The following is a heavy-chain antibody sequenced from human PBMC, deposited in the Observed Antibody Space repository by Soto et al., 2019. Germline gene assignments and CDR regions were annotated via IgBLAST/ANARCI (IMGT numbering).Heavy chain of an antibody. Sequence: QVQLQESGPGLVRPSETLSLTCTVSGDSISSHYTYYWTWIRQPPGKGLEWIGRVYRSGSTKTNPPLESRVTVSVDTSKNQFSLKLNSVTAADTAVYYCARGKPTYLHLWPPITDTDSFDIWGQGTLVTVSS. CDR2: VYRSGST. CDR1: GDSISSHY. D-gene: IGHD3-10*01. CDR3: ARGKPTYLHLWPPITDTDSFDI. V-gene: IGHV4-59*11. J-gene: IGHJ3*02.